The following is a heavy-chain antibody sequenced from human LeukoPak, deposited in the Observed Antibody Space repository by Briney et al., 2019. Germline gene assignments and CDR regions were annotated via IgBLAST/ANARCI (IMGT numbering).Heavy chain of an antibody. CDR1: GGSISSYY. D-gene: IGHD6-13*01. Sequence: SSETLSLTCTVSGGSISSYYWSWIRQPAGKGLEWIGRIYTSGSTNYNPSLKSRVTMSVDTSKNQFSLKLSSVTAAGTAVYYCARGHSSSWYINWFDPWGQGTLVTVSS. CDR2: IYTSGST. J-gene: IGHJ5*02. CDR3: ARGHSSSWYINWFDP. V-gene: IGHV4-4*07.